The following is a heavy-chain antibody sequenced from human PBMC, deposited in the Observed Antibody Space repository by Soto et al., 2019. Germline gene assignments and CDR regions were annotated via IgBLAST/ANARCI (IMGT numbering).Heavy chain of an antibody. CDR1: GFTFSSYG. Sequence: GGSLRLSCAASGFTFSSYGMHWVRQAPGKGLEWVAVISYDGSNKYCADSVKGRFTISRDNSKNTLYLQMNSLRAEDTAVYYCAKDLEKKLAHDYYYGMDVWGQGTTVTVS. CDR2: ISYDGSNK. D-gene: IGHD1-26*01. J-gene: IGHJ6*02. V-gene: IGHV3-30*18. CDR3: AKDLEKKLAHDYYYGMDV.